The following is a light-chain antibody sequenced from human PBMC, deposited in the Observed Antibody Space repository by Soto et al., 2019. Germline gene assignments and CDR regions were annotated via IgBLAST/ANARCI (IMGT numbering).Light chain of an antibody. Sequence: QSALTQPRSVSGSPGQSVTITCTGTSSDVGGYNYVSWYQQYPGKAPKLMIYDVSKRPSGVPDRFSGSKSGNTASLTISGLQAEDEADYYCCSYAGSCTFYVFGTGTKLTVL. CDR1: SSDVGGYNY. V-gene: IGLV2-11*01. CDR2: DVS. CDR3: CSYAGSCTFYV. J-gene: IGLJ1*01.